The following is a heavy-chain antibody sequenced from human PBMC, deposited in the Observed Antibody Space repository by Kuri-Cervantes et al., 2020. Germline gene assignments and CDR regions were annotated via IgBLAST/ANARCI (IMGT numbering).Heavy chain of an antibody. CDR1: GFTYRTYD. CDR3: ARGTGFDWFDP. J-gene: IGHJ5*02. CDR2: ISGSGGST. D-gene: IGHD1-1*01. Sequence: GGSLRLSCAASGFTYRTYDIHWVRQAPGKGLAWVSAISGSGGSTYYADSVKGRFTISRDNAKNSLYLQMNSLRAEDTAVYYCARGTGFDWFDPWGQGTLVTVSS. V-gene: IGHV3-23*01.